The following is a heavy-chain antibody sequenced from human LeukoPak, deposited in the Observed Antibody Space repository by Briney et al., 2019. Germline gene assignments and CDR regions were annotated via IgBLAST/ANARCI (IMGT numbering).Heavy chain of an antibody. D-gene: IGHD5-18*01. J-gene: IGHJ4*02. V-gene: IGHV1-2*02. CDR1: GGTFSSYA. CDR2: INPNSGGT. Sequence: GASVKVSCKASGGTFSSYAISWVRQAPGQGLEWMGWINPNSGGTNYAQKFQGRVTMTRDTSISTAYMELSRLRSDDTAVYYCARAIQPFFDYWGQGTLVTVSS. CDR3: ARAIQPFFDY.